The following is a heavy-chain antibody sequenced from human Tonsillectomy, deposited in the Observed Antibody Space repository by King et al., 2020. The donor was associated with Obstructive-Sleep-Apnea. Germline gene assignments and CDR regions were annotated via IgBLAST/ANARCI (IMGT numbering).Heavy chain of an antibody. Sequence: GQLVESGGGLVQPGGSLRLSCAASGFYLSRYALTGVRLAPGKGQQWVSAICGSGGGDAYPDSVKGRFTISRDNSKNTLYLQRSSLRVEDTAMYHCVKDSDYNSGGYNYPEYWGQGTLVTVSS. V-gene: IGHV3-23*04. CDR2: ICGSGGGD. D-gene: IGHD3-22*01. CDR3: VKDSDYNSGGYNYPEY. CDR1: GFYLSRYA. J-gene: IGHJ4*02.